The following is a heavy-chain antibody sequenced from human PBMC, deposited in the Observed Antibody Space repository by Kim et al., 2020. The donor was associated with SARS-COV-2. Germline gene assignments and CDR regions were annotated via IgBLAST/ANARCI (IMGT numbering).Heavy chain of an antibody. D-gene: IGHD1-26*01. J-gene: IGHJ4*02. Sequence: GGSLRLSCTTSGFTFSMYGMNWVRQAPGKGLEWISYIGADTSAIYYVDSVKARFTISRDNAKNSTYLQMSSLGVDDTAVYYCARDFGGRSGDFDHWGQGPVVTV. CDR2: IGADTSAI. CDR3: ARDFGGRSGDFDH. CDR1: GFTFSMYG. V-gene: IGHV3-48*04.